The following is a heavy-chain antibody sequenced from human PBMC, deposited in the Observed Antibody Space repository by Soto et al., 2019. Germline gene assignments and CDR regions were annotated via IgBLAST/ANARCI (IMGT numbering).Heavy chain of an antibody. Sequence: EVQLVESVGGLVQPGGSLRLSCAASGFTFSSYEMNWVRQAPGKGLEWVSYISSSGSTIYYADSMKGRFTISRDNAKNSLYLQMNSLRAQDTDVYYCVVLAVLAWGQGTMVTVSS. J-gene: IGHJ5*02. V-gene: IGHV3-48*03. CDR3: VVLAVLA. CDR2: ISSSGSTI. D-gene: IGHD3-3*01. CDR1: GFTFSSYE.